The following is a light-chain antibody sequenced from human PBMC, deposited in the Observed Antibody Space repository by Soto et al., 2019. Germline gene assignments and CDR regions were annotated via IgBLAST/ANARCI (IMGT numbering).Light chain of an antibody. Sequence: EIVLTQSPATLSLSPGERATLSCRASQSVSSYLAWYQQKPGQAPRLLIYDASNRATGIPARFSGSGSGTDFTLTISSREPEDFAVYYCQQRSTLFGQGTRLEIK. CDR2: DAS. CDR3: QQRSTL. CDR1: QSVSSY. J-gene: IGKJ5*01. V-gene: IGKV3-11*01.